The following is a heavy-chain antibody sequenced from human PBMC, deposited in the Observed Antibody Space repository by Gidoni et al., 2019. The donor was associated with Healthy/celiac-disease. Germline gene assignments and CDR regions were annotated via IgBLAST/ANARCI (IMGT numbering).Heavy chain of an antibody. D-gene: IGHD3-16*02. J-gene: IGHJ5*02. CDR2: IFSNDEK. V-gene: IGHV2-26*01. Sequence: QVTLKESGPVLVKPTETLTLTCTVSGFSLSNARMGVSWIRQPPGKALEWLAHIFSNDEKSYSTSLKGRVNNFKGTPKSQVVLTMTNMDPVDTATYYCARSTYDYIWGSYRSSKWFDPWGQGTLVTVSS. CDR1: GFSLSNARMG. CDR3: ARSTYDYIWGSYRSSKWFDP.